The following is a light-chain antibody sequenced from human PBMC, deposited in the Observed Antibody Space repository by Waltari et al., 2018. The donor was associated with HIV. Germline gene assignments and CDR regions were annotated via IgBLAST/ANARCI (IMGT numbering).Light chain of an antibody. V-gene: IGLV1-40*01. CDR3: QSHDSSLSGYV. J-gene: IGLJ1*01. Sequence: QSVLPQPPSVSGAPGQRVTIPCTGSSSTIGAGYHVHWYQQLPGTPPKLLIYGNSNRPSGVPDRFSGSKSGTSASLAITGLQAEDEADYHCQSHDSSLSGYVFGTGTKVTVL. CDR1: SSTIGAGYH. CDR2: GNS.